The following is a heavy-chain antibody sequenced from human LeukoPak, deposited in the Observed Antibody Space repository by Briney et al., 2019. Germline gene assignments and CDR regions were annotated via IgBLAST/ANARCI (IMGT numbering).Heavy chain of an antibody. CDR3: ARDEWYDYGDYSINYYFDY. V-gene: IGHV3-30*02. CDR2: IQFDGSKI. CDR1: GFTFNTHG. D-gene: IGHD4-17*01. Sequence: GGSLRLSCVASGFTFNTHGMHWVRQAPGKGLEWVAFIQFDGSKIDYADSVKGRFTISRDNSKNTLYVQMNSLRAEDTAVYYCARDEWYDYGDYSINYYFDYWGQGTLVTVSS. J-gene: IGHJ4*02.